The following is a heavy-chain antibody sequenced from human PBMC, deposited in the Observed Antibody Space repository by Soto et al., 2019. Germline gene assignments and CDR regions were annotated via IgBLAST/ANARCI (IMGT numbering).Heavy chain of an antibody. CDR1: GDSVSSNSAA. CDR2: TYYRSKWYH. J-gene: IGHJ4*02. D-gene: IGHD6-19*01. V-gene: IGHV6-1*01. CDR3: ARETSSDWDFDY. Sequence: SQTLSLTCAISGDSVSSNSAAWNWIRQSPSRGLEWLGRTYYRSKWYHDYAVSMKSRITINPDTSKNQFSLQLNSVTPEDTAMYYCARETSSDWDFDYWGQGTLVTVSS.